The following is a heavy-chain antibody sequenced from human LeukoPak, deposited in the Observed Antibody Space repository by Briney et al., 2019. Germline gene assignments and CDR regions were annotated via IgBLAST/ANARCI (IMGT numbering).Heavy chain of an antibody. J-gene: IGHJ5*02. CDR2: IYAGDSS. CDR3: AKHASGSGGLDP. D-gene: IGHD3-10*01. CDR1: GFTVSSNF. V-gene: IGHV3-53*01. Sequence: GRSLRLSCAASGFTVSSNFMSWVRQAPGKGLEWVSIIYAGDSSQYADSVKGRFTISRDISKNTVYLQMNSLRAEDTAVYYCAKHASGSGGLDPWGQGTLVTVSS.